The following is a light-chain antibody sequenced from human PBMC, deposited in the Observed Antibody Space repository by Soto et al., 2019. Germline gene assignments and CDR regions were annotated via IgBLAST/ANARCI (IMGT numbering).Light chain of an antibody. CDR2: AAS. CDR3: QHYNTYPIT. V-gene: IGKV1-16*01. Sequence: DIHMTQSPSSLSASVGDRVTITCRASQDISHHLAWFQQKPGKAPRSLISAASTLQSGVPSRFSGSGSGTYFTLTISSLQPEDFATYYCQHYNTYPITFGQGTRVEIK. J-gene: IGKJ5*01. CDR1: QDISHH.